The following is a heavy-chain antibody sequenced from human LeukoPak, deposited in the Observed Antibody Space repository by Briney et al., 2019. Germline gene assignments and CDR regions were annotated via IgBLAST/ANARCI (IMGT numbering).Heavy chain of an antibody. CDR2: INWNGGST. D-gene: IGHD2-15*01. V-gene: IGHV3-20*04. Sequence: RPGGSLRLSCAASGFTLDDYGMSWVRQAPGKGLEWVPGINWNGGSTGYADSVKGRFTISRDNAKNSLYLQMNSLRAEDTALYYCARWGLFCSGGSCYFDYWGQGTLVTVSS. CDR1: GFTLDDYG. J-gene: IGHJ4*02. CDR3: ARWGLFCSGGSCYFDY.